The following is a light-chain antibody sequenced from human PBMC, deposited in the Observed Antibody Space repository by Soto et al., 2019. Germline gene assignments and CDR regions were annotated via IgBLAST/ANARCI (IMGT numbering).Light chain of an antibody. CDR3: MQALQTPLT. V-gene: IGKV2-28*01. Sequence: DIVMTQSPLSLSVTPGEPASISCRSSQSLLHSNGYNYLDWYLQKPGQSPQVLIYLGSHRASGVTDRFSGSGSGTDFTLKISRVEAEDVGVYYCMQALQTPLTFGPGTKVDIK. CDR1: QSLLHSNGYNY. J-gene: IGKJ3*01. CDR2: LGS.